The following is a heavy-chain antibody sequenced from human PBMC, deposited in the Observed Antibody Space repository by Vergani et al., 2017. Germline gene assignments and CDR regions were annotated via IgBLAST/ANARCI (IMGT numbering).Heavy chain of an antibody. CDR1: GGSISSSSYY. CDR3: ARQSITMVRGVIGPIDY. J-gene: IGHJ4*02. Sequence: QLQLQESDPGLVKPSETLSLTCTVSGGSISSSSYYWGWIRQPPGKGLEWIGSIYYSGSTYYNPSLKSRVTISVDTSKNQFSLKLSSVTAADTAVYYCARQSITMVRGVIGPIDYWGQGTLVTVSS. V-gene: IGHV4-39*01. CDR2: IYYSGST. D-gene: IGHD3-10*01.